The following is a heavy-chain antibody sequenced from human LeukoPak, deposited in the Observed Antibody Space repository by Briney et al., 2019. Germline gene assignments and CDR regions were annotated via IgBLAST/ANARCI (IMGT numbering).Heavy chain of an antibody. CDR1: GGSISSYY. J-gene: IGHJ4*02. D-gene: IGHD3-22*01. V-gene: IGHV4-59*08. Sequence: SETLSLTCTVSGGSISSYYWSWIRQPPGRGLEWIGNIYYSGSTNYNPSLKSRVTISVDTSKNQFSLKLSSVTAADTAVYYCARLVYYYDSSGYYYYFDYWSQGTLVTVSS. CDR2: IYYSGST. CDR3: ARLVYYYDSSGYYYYFDY.